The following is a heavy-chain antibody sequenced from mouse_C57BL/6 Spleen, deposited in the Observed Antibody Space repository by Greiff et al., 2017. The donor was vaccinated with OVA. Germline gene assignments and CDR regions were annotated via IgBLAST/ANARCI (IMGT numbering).Heavy chain of an antibody. CDR1: GFTFSDYY. Sequence: DVMLVESEGGLVQPGSSMKLSCTASGFTFSDYYMAWVRQVPEKGLEWVANINYDGSSTYYLDSLKSRFIISRDNAKNILYLQMSSLKSEDTATYYCARIYYDYDGGYFDVWGTGTTVTVSS. CDR2: INYDGSST. J-gene: IGHJ1*03. V-gene: IGHV5-16*01. CDR3: ARIYYDYDGGYFDV. D-gene: IGHD2-4*01.